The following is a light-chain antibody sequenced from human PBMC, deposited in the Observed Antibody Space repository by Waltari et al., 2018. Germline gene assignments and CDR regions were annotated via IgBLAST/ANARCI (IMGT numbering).Light chain of an antibody. CDR3: MQTTHWRS. J-gene: IGKJ2*01. V-gene: IGKV2D-29*01. Sequence: EIVMTQTPLSLSVTPGQAASITCKSSQSLLQSDGKTYLYWYLQRAGQSPQLLIYEVSKRFSGVSDRISGSGSGTEFTLTISRVETDDVGIYFCMQTTHWRSFGRGTKLEIK. CDR2: EVS. CDR1: QSLLQSDGKTY.